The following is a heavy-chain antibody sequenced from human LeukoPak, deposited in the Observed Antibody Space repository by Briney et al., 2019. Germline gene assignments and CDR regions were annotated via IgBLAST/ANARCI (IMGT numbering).Heavy chain of an antibody. Sequence: PGGSLRLSCAASEFTFSDYYMSWIRRAPGKGLEWVSYISSSGSTIYYADSVKGRFTISRDNAKNSLYLQMNSLRAEDTAVYYCARVHRDLLWFGESSHFDYWGQGTLVTVSS. CDR1: EFTFSDYY. D-gene: IGHD3-10*01. J-gene: IGHJ4*02. V-gene: IGHV3-11*01. CDR3: ARVHRDLLWFGESSHFDY. CDR2: ISSSGSTI.